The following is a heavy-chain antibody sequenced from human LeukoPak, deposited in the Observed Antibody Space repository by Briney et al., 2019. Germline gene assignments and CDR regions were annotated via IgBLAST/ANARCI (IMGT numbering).Heavy chain of an antibody. D-gene: IGHD3-10*01. V-gene: IGHV1-69*04. CDR2: IIPILGIA. CDR1: GGTFSSYA. Sequence: GASVKVSCKASGGTFSSYAISWLRQTPGQGLEWMGRIIPILGIANYAQKFQGRVTITADKSTSTAYMELSSLRSEDTAVYYCARDYYGSGSYPLSWGQGTLVTVSS. CDR3: ARDYYGSGSYPLS. J-gene: IGHJ4*02.